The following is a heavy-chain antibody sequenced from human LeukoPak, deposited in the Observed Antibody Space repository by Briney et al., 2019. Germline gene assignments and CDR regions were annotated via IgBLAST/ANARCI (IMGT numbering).Heavy chain of an antibody. CDR2: TYYRSKWYN. CDR1: GDSVSSNSAA. D-gene: IGHD6-19*01. Sequence: SQTLSLTCAISGDSVSSNSAAWNWIRQSPSRGLEWLGRTYYRSKWYNDYAVSVKSRITINPDTSKNQFSLQLNSVTPEDTAVYYCARDNGYSSGWYSYYFDYWGQGTLVTVSS. V-gene: IGHV6-1*01. CDR3: ARDNGYSSGWYSYYFDY. J-gene: IGHJ4*02.